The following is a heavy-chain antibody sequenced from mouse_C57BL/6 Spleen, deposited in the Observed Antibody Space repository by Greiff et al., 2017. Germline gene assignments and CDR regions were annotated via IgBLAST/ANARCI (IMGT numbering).Heavy chain of an antibody. CDR1: GFNIKDDY. CDR3: TRGDEDY. V-gene: IGHV14-4*01. J-gene: IGHJ2*01. CDR2: IDPENGDT. D-gene: IGHD3-3*01. Sequence: EVQLVESGAELVRPGASVKLSCTASGFNIKDDYMHWVKQRPEQGLEWIGWIDPENGDTEYASKFQGKATITADTSSNTAYLQLSSLTSEDTAVYYCTRGDEDYWGQGTTLTVSS.